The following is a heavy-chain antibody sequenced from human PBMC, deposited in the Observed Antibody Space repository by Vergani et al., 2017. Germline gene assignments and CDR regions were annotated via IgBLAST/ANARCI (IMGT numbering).Heavy chain of an antibody. V-gene: IGHV3-30*03. CDR2: ISYDGSNK. J-gene: IGHJ6*03. D-gene: IGHD3-9*01. CDR1: GFTFSSYG. Sequence: QVQLVESGGGVVQPGRSLRLSCAASGFTFSSYGMHWVRQAPGKGLEWVAVISYDGSNKYYADSVKGRFTISRDNSKNTLYLQMNSLRAEDTAVYYCARDFAWAHGDYYYYYMDVWGKGTTVTVSS. CDR3: ARDFAWAHGDYYYYYMDV.